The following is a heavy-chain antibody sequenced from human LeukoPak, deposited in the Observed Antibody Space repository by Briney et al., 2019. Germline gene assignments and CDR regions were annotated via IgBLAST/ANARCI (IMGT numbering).Heavy chain of an antibody. CDR1: GFTFSTYW. J-gene: IGHJ4*02. V-gene: IGHV3-7*01. CDR2: VKEDGSEK. D-gene: IGHD6-19*01. CDR3: ARGVAGPADY. Sequence: GGSLRLSCAASGFTFSTYWMSWVRQAPGRGLEWVALVKEDGSEKYYVDSMKGRFTISRDNAKNSLYLQMNSLRAEDTALYYCARGVAGPADYWGQGTLVTVSS.